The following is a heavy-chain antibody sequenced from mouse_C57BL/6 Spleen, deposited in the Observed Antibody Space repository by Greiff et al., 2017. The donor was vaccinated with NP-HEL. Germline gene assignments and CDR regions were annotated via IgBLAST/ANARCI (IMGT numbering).Heavy chain of an antibody. CDR3: ARHGGYDGYFDV. V-gene: IGHV5-6*01. J-gene: IGHJ1*03. Sequence: VHLVESGGDLVKPGGSLKLSCAASGFTFSSYGMSWVRQTPDKRLEWVATISSGGSYTYYPDSVKGRFTISRDNAKNTLYLQMSSLKSEDTAMYYCARHGGYDGYFDVWGTGTTVTVSS. CDR2: ISSGGSYT. D-gene: IGHD2-2*01. CDR1: GFTFSSYG.